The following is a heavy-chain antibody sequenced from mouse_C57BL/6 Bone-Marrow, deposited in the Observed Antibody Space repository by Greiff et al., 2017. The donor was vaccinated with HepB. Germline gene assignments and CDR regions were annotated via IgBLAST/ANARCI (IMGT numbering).Heavy chain of an antibody. CDR3: ARDYYGSSYPFYYAMDY. Sequence: QVHVKQSGAELVKPGASVKMSCKASGYTFTTYPIEWMKQNHGKSLEWIGNFYPYNDDTKYNEKFKGKATLTVEKSSSTVYLELSRLTSDDSAVYYCARDYYGSSYPFYYAMDYWGQGTSVTVSS. CDR1: GYTFTTYP. D-gene: IGHD1-1*01. J-gene: IGHJ4*01. V-gene: IGHV1-47*01. CDR2: FYPYNDDT.